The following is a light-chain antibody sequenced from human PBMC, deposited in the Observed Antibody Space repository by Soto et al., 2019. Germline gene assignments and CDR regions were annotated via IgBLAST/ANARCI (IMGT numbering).Light chain of an antibody. V-gene: IGKV3D-15*01. CDR1: QSVSSH. CDR2: GAS. CDR3: QLYNSMPIT. J-gene: IGKJ4*02. Sequence: EEMVSQSAAAVSVKNWEGGTCSCRASQSVSSHLAWYQQKPGQAPRLLIYGASTRATGIPARISGNGSGTAFTLTISSLQAEDGARYCRQLYNSMPITFGGRTKV.